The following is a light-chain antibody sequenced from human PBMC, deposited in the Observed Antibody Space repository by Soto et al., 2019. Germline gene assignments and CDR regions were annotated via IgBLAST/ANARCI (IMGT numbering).Light chain of an antibody. CDR1: SSDVGAYNY. CDR2: EVN. J-gene: IGLJ3*02. Sequence: QSALTQPPSASGSPGQSVTISCTGTSSDVGAYNYVSWYQQYPGKAPKLMIYEVNKRPSGVPDRFSGSKSGKTASLTVSGIQPEDEAEYHCTSYAGSNIWVFGGGTKVTVL. CDR3: TSYAGSNIWV. V-gene: IGLV2-8*01.